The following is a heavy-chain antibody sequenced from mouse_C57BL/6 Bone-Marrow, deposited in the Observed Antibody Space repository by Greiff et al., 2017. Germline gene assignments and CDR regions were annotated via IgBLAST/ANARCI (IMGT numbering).Heavy chain of an antibody. J-gene: IGHJ1*03. V-gene: IGHV2-2*01. CDR3: AKLLRYFDV. CDR2: IWSGGST. Sequence: VMLVESGPGLVQPSQSLSITCTVSGFSLTSYGVHWVRQSPGKGLEWLGVIWSGGSTDYNAAFIYRLSISKDNSKSQVFFKMNSLQADDTAIYYCAKLLRYFDVWGTGTTVTVSS. D-gene: IGHD1-1*01. CDR1: GFSLTSYG.